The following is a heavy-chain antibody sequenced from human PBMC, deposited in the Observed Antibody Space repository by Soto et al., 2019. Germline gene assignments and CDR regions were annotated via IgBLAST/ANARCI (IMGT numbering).Heavy chain of an antibody. V-gene: IGHV4-31*03. CDR2: IYYSGST. CDR1: GGSISSGGYY. Sequence: QVQLQESGPGLVKPSQTLSLTCTVSGGSISSGGYYWSWIRQHPGKGLEWSGYIYYSGSTYYNPSPKSRVTISVDTSKNQFSLKLSSVTAADTAVYYCARDRIAEAARPFESRGWFDPWGQGTLVTVSS. J-gene: IGHJ5*02. CDR3: ARDRIAEAARPFESRGWFDP. D-gene: IGHD6-6*01.